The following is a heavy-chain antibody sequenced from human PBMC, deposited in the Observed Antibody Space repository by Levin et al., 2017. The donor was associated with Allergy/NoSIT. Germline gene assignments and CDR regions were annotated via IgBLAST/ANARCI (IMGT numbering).Heavy chain of an antibody. CDR3: ARARHGDYLDY. D-gene: IGHD4-17*01. Sequence: GESLKISCKASGYTFTSYYMHWVRQAPGQGLEWMGIINPSGGSTSYAQKFQGRVTMTRDTSTCTVYMELSSLRSEDTAVYYCARARHGDYLDYWGQGTLVTVSS. CDR2: INPSGGST. V-gene: IGHV1-46*01. CDR1: GYTFTSYY. J-gene: IGHJ4*02.